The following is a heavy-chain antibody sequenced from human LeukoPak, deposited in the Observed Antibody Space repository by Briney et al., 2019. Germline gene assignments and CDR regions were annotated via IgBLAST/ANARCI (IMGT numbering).Heavy chain of an antibody. Sequence: GGSLRLSCAASRSTFITRGMTWLRQAPGKGLDWVSYISGSGGNIYYADSVKGRFTISRDNAKNSLYLQMNSLTADDTAVYYCARGFDCSSTSCSCMDVWGQGTTVTVSS. D-gene: IGHD2-2*01. CDR3: ARGFDCSSTSCSCMDV. CDR1: RSTFITRG. J-gene: IGHJ6*02. CDR2: ISGSGGNI. V-gene: IGHV3-48*04.